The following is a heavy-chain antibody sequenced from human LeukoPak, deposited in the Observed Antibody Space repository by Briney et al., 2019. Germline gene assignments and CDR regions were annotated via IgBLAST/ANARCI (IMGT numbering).Heavy chain of an antibody. CDR3: ARGRLSRAVAGSGGYYFDY. CDR2: IKQDGSGK. V-gene: IGHV3-7*05. D-gene: IGHD6-19*01. J-gene: IGHJ4*02. Sequence: PGGSLRLSCAASGFTFSSYWMSWVRQAPGKGLEWVANIKQDGSGKYYVDSVKGRFTISRDNAKNSLYLQMNSLRAEDTAVYYCARGRLSRAVAGSGGYYFDYWGQGTLVTVSS. CDR1: GFTFSSYW.